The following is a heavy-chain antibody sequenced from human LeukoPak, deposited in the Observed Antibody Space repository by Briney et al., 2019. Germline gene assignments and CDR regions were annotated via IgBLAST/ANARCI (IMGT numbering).Heavy chain of an antibody. CDR1: GFTFTKCA. J-gene: IGHJ5*02. V-gene: IGHV3-23*01. D-gene: IGHD6-13*01. CDR2: ITATGDTA. Sequence: GGSLRLSCVASGFTFTKCAMSWIRQAPGKGLEWVAIITATGDTAYYADSVKGRFTISRDNSRNTVYMQIDSLRAEDTAVYYCAKKREGRAAANWFDPWGQGPLVTVP. CDR3: AKKREGRAAANWFDP.